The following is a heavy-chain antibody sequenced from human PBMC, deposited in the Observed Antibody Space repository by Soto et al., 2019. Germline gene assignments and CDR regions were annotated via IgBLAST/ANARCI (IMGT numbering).Heavy chain of an antibody. D-gene: IGHD3-22*01. CDR3: ARYFDDSSGYPGPFDP. V-gene: IGHV3-23*01. CDR2: ISGSGGST. Sequence: PGGSLRLSCAASGVTFSSYAMNWVRQAPGKGLEWVSAISGSGGSTYYADSVKGRFTISRDNSKNTLYLQMNSLRAEDTAVYYCARYFDDSSGYPGPFDPWGQGSLVPVAS. CDR1: GVTFSSYA. J-gene: IGHJ5*02.